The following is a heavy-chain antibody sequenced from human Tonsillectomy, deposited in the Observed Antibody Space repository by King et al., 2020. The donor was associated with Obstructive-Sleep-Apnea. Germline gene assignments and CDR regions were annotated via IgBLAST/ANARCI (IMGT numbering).Heavy chain of an antibody. CDR2: ISYDGSNK. CDR1: GFTFSSYA. D-gene: IGHD3-22*01. CDR3: ARGSGYYDSSGYYPFDY. J-gene: IGHJ4*02. V-gene: IGHV3-30*04. Sequence: VQLVESGGGVVQPGRSLRLSCAASGFTFSSYAMHWVRQAPGKGLEWVAVISYDGSNKYYADSVKGRFTISRDNSKNTLYLQINSLRAEDTAVYYCARGSGYYDSSGYYPFDYWGQGTLVTVSS.